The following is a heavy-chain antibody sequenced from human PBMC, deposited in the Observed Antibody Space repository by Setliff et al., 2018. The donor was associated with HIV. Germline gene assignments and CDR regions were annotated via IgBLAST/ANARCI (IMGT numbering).Heavy chain of an antibody. Sequence: GGSLRLSCAASGFTFVSYAMSWVRQAPGKGLEWVSIIYSGGDAYYSDSLKGRFTISRDNSRNTLYLQMSSLRADDTAAYYCARVVVVIGSQDYFDYWGQGMLVTVSS. CDR2: IYSGGDA. CDR3: ARVVVVIGSQDYFDY. CDR1: GFTFVSYA. J-gene: IGHJ4*02. V-gene: IGHV3-66*02. D-gene: IGHD2-21*01.